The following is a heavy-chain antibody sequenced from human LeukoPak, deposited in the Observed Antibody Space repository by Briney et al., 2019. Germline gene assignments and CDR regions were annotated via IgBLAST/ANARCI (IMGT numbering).Heavy chain of an antibody. J-gene: IGHJ6*02. D-gene: IGHD2-8*01. CDR1: GFTFSSYG. Sequence: PGRSLRLSCAASGFTFSSYGMHWVRQAPGKGLEWVAVISYDGSNKYYADSVKGRFTISRDNSKNTLYLQMNSLRAEDTAVYYCAKGVGYGGMDVWGQGTTVTVSS. CDR2: ISYDGSNK. CDR3: AKGVGYGGMDV. V-gene: IGHV3-30*18.